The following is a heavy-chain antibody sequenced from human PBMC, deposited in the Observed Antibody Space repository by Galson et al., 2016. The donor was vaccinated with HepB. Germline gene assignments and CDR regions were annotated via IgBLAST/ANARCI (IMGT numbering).Heavy chain of an antibody. CDR3: ARDLQPSRYHGVHV. D-gene: IGHD1-14*01. CDR2: IYNSGST. Sequence: VSGGSISDYYWSWIRQPPGKGLEWIGYIYNSGSTNHNPSLKSRVTISIATPKNKFSLKVSSVTAADTAVYYCARDLQPSRYHGVHVCGQGTTVTVSS. CDR1: GGSISDYY. J-gene: IGHJ6*02. V-gene: IGHV4-59*01.